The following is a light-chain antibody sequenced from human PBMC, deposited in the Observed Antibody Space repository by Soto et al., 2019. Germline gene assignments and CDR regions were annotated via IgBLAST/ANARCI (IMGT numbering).Light chain of an antibody. CDR1: QSVSSRN. J-gene: IGKJ2*01. Sequence: EIVLTQSPGTLSLSPGERATLSCRASQSVSSRNLAWYRQKPGQAPSLLIYGACNRATGIPDRFSGSGSGTDFTLTISRLEPEDVAVYYCLRYGDSPPAYTFGQGTKLEIK. CDR3: LRYGDSPPAYT. V-gene: IGKV3-20*01. CDR2: GAC.